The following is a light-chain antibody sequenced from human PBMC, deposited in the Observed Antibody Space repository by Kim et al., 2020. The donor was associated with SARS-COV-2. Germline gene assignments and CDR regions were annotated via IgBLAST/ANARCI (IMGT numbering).Light chain of an antibody. CDR2: EVS. J-gene: IGLJ1*01. CDR3: SSYAGSNNV. CDR1: SSDVGGYNY. V-gene: IGLV2-8*01. Sequence: QSALTQPPSASGSPGQSVTMSCTGTSSDVGGYNYVSWYQQHPGKAPKLMIYEVSKRPSGVPDRFSGSMSGNTASLTVSGLQAEDEADYYCSSYAGSNNVFGTGTKVTVL.